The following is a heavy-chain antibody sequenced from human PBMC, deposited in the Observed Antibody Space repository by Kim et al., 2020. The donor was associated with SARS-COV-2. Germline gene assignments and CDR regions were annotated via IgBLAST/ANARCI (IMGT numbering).Heavy chain of an antibody. D-gene: IGHD2-21*01. CDR3: ARDLFSHITSARLAY. V-gene: IGHV3-66*01. Sequence: DSVKAIFTISRDNSKNTLFLQMNSLVAEDTAVYYCARDLFSHITSARLAYWGQGTLVTVSS. J-gene: IGHJ4*02.